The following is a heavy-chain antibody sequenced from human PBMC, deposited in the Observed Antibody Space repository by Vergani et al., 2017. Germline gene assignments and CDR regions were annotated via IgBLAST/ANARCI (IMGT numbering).Heavy chain of an antibody. CDR2: ISWNSGSI. CDR3: AKGYYDFWSGYYDY. Sequence: EVQLVESGGGLVQPGRSLRLSCAASGFTFDDYAMHWVRQAPGKGLEWVSGISWNSGSIGYAESLKGRFTISRDHAKNSLYLQMNSLRAEDTALYYCAKGYYDFWSGYYDYWGQGTLVTVSS. CDR1: GFTFDDYA. J-gene: IGHJ4*02. V-gene: IGHV3-9*01. D-gene: IGHD3-3*01.